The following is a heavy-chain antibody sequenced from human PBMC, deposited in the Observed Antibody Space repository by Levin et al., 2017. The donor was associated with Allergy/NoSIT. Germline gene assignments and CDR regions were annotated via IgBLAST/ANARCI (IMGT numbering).Heavy chain of an antibody. CDR2: IYPGDSDT. D-gene: IGHD4-17*01. V-gene: IGHV5-51*01. Sequence: SGGSLRLSCETSGYSFTTFWVGWVRQVPGKGLEWVGIIYPGDSDTRYSPSFQGQVTISVDKSLTTAYLQWSSLKASDTGIYFCARHLSLTYDTGDPRGAFDYWGQGPLLRVSS. J-gene: IGHJ4*02. CDR1: GYSFTTFW. CDR3: ARHLSLTYDTGDPRGAFDY.